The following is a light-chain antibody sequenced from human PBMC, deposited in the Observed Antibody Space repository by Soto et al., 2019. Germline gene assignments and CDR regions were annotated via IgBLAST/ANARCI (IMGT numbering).Light chain of an antibody. J-gene: IGKJ2*01. V-gene: IGKV1-17*03. CDR3: LQHGSYLYT. CDR1: QGISSY. CDR2: AAY. Sequence: DIQMTQSPSAMSASVGDRVTITCRASQGISSYLAWFQQKPGKVPKRLIYAAYTLQSGVPSRFSGSGSGTVFTLTISSLQPDDFATYYCLQHGSYLYTFGQGTKLEIK.